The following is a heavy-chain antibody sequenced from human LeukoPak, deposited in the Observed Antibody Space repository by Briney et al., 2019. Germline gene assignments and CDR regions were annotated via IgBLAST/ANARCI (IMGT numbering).Heavy chain of an antibody. CDR3: AAGGGDSPFDY. Sequence: ASVKVSCKASGYTFTSYYMHWVRQAPGQGLEWMGIINPSGGSTSYAQKFQGRVTMTRDMSTSTAYMELSSLRSEDTAVYYCAAGGGDSPFDYWGQGTLVTVSS. CDR1: GYTFTSYY. V-gene: IGHV1-46*01. J-gene: IGHJ4*02. D-gene: IGHD2-21*02. CDR2: INPSGGST.